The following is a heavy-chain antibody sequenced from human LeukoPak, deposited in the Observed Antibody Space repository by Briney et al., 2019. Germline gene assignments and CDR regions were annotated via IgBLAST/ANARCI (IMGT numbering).Heavy chain of an antibody. CDR1: GFTFSSYG. Sequence: GGSLRFSCAACGFTFSSYGMHWVRQAPGKGLKWMAVVSDDGSNKYYEDSVRGRFTISRDNSKNTLYLQMSSLRDEDTAVYYCAKPRLRGGYLFDYWGQGTLVTVSS. V-gene: IGHV3-30*18. CDR3: AKPRLRGGYLFDY. J-gene: IGHJ4*02. D-gene: IGHD5-12*01. CDR2: VSDDGSNK.